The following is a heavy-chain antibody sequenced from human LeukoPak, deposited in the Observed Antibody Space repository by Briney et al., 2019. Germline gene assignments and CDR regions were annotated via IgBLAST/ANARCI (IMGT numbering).Heavy chain of an antibody. CDR2: ISYDGSNK. D-gene: IGHD2-21*02. V-gene: IGHV3-30*18. CDR3: AKESPVVTLHY. CDR1: GFTVSSYG. Sequence: GGSLRLSCAASGFTVSSYGMHWVRQAPGKGLEWVAVISYDGSNKYYADSVKGRFTISRDNSKNTLYLQMNSLRAEDTAVYYCAKESPVVTLHYWGQGTLVTVSS. J-gene: IGHJ4*02.